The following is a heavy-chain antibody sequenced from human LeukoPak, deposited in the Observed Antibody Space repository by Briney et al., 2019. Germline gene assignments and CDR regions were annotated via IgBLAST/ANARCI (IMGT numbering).Heavy chain of an antibody. CDR3: ARVRGYSYGELDY. V-gene: IGHV4-31*03. J-gene: IGHJ4*02. Sequence: PSETLSLTCTVSGGSISSGGYYWSWIRQHPGKGLEWIGYISYSGSTYYNPSLNSRVTISVGTPKSQFSLKLSSVTAADTAVYYCARVRGYSYGELDYWGQGTLVTVSS. CDR1: GGSISSGGYY. D-gene: IGHD5-18*01. CDR2: ISYSGST.